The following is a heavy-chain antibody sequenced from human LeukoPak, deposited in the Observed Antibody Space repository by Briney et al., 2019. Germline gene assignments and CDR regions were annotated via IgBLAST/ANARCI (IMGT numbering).Heavy chain of an antibody. D-gene: IGHD4-17*01. Sequence: GGSLSLSCAASGFTLGKYWMHWVRQAPGKGLVWVSRGDGDGSHSTYADSVKGRFTISRDNAKNTLYLQMNRLTGEDTAVYYCAYSDHFDTWGQGTLVTVSS. V-gene: IGHV3-74*03. CDR3: AYSDHFDT. J-gene: IGHJ4*02. CDR1: GFTLGKYW. CDR2: GDGDGSHS.